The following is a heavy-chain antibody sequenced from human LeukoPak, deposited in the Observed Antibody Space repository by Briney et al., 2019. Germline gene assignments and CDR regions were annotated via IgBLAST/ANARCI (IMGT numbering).Heavy chain of an antibody. CDR3: ARDNWAPRGYFDL. V-gene: IGHV3-74*01. J-gene: IGHJ2*01. D-gene: IGHD3-16*01. CDR1: GFTFSTYW. Sequence: QPGGSLRLSCAASGFTFSTYWMHWVRPAPGKGLVWVSRINSDGITTRYADSVKGRFTISRDNAKNTLYLQMNSLRAEDTAVYYCARDNWAPRGYFDLWGRGTLVTVSS. CDR2: INSDGITT.